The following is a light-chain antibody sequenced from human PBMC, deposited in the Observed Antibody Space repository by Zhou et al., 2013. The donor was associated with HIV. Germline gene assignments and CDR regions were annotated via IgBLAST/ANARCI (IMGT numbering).Light chain of an antibody. CDR3: QQYNNWPPWT. V-gene: IGKV3-15*01. CDR2: GAS. Sequence: EIVMTQSPATLSVSPGERATLSCRASQSVNNNLAWYQQKPGQAPRLLISGASTRATGIPARFSGSGSGTEFTLTISSLQSEDFAVYFCQQYNNWPPWTFGQGTRVEIK. J-gene: IGKJ1*01. CDR1: QSVNNN.